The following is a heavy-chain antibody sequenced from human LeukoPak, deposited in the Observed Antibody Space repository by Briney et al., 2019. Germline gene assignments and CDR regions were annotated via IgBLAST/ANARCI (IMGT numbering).Heavy chain of an antibody. J-gene: IGHJ4*02. CDR1: GYTFTGYY. CDR2: INPNSGGT. Sequence: AASVKVSCKASGYTFTGYYMHWVRQAPGQGLEWMGWINPNSGGTNYAQKFQGRVTMTRDTSIGTAYMELSRLRSDDTAVYYCAKASSGWSFDYWGQGTLVTVSS. D-gene: IGHD6-19*01. V-gene: IGHV1-2*02. CDR3: AKASSGWSFDY.